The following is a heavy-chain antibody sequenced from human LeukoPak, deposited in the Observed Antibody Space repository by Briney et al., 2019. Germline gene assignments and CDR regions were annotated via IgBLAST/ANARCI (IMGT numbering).Heavy chain of an antibody. CDR1: GFIFSTYA. D-gene: IGHD4-17*01. J-gene: IGHJ4*02. CDR2: IGGTGVRT. Sequence: PGGSLRLSCAASGFIFSTYAMSWVRQAPGKGLEWVSTIGGTGVRTYYADSVKGRFTISRDNAKNSLYLQMNSLRAEDTAVYYCARDGGDYLIDYWGQGTLVTVSS. CDR3: ARDGGDYLIDY. V-gene: IGHV3-23*01.